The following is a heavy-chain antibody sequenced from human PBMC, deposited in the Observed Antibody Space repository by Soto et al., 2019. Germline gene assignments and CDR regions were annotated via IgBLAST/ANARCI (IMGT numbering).Heavy chain of an antibody. CDR2: ISSSGSTI. CDR3: ARGRGYCGGTNCYLDY. V-gene: IGHV3-48*02. J-gene: IGHJ4*02. D-gene: IGHD2-21*01. Sequence: RGSLRLSCAASGFRFSSHSMKWVRQAPGKGLEWGSYISSSGSTIYYADSVKGRFTISRDNAKDSLYLQMNSLRDDDTAVYYCARGRGYCGGTNCYLDYWGQGALVTVSS. CDR1: GFRFSSHS.